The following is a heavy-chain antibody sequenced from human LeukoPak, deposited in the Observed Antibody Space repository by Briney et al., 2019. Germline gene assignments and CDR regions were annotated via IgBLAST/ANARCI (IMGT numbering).Heavy chain of an antibody. CDR3: ARRASSGWYYYYYMDV. CDR2: IYYSGST. Sequence: KPSETLSLTCTVSGGSISSSSYYWGWIRQPPGKGLEWIGSIYYSGSTYYNPSLKSRVTISVDTSKNQFSLKLSSVTAADTAVYYCARRASSGWYYYYYMDVWGKGTTVTVSS. J-gene: IGHJ6*03. V-gene: IGHV4-39*01. CDR1: GGSISSSSYY. D-gene: IGHD6-19*01.